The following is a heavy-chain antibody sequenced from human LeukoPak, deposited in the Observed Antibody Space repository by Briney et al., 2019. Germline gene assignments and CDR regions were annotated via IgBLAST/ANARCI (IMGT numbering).Heavy chain of an antibody. D-gene: IGHD1-26*01. CDR3: ARRSQVGAASGDY. Sequence: SETLSLTCTVSGGSISSYYWSWIRQPPGKGLEWIGYIYYSGSTNYNPSLKSRVTISVDTSKNQFSLKLSSVTAADTAVYYCARRSQVGAASGDYWGQGTLVTVSS. CDR2: IYYSGST. J-gene: IGHJ4*02. CDR1: GGSISSYY. V-gene: IGHV4-59*08.